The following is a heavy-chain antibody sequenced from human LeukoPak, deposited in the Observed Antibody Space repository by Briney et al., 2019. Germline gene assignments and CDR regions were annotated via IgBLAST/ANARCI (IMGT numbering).Heavy chain of an antibody. CDR1: GXSISXXXYY. V-gene: IGHV4-39*07. J-gene: IGHJ2*01. D-gene: IGHD6-25*01. CDR2: IYYSGST. Sequence: VXGXSISXXXYYWXXXXQPPXXXXXWIXSIYYSGSTYYNPSLKSRVTISVDTSKNQFSLKLSSVTAADTAVYYCARVAAGPRRYFDLWGRGTLVTVSS. CDR3: ARVAAGPRRYFDL.